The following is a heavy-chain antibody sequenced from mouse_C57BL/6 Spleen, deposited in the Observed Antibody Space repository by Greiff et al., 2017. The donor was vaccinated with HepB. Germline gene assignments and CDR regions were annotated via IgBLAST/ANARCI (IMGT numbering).Heavy chain of an antibody. V-gene: IGHV1-15*01. CDR3: TPEETYYGGIPWFAC. Sequence: QVQLQQSGAELVRPGASVTLSCKASGYTFTDYEMHWVKQTPVHGLEWIGAIDPETGGTAYNQKFKGKAILTADKSSSTAYMELRSLTSEDSAVYYCTPEETYYGGIPWFACWGQGTLVTVSA. J-gene: IGHJ3*01. CDR2: IDPETGGT. D-gene: IGHD1-1*01. CDR1: GYTFTDYE.